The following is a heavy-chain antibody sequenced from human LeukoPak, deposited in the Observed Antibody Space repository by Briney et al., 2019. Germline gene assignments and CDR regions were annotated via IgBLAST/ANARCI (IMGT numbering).Heavy chain of an antibody. CDR3: ATKLRGYSGYDSYWYFDL. D-gene: IGHD5-12*01. Sequence: ASVKVSSKVSGYTLTELSMHWVRQAPGKGLEWMGGFDPEDGETIYAQKFQGRVTMTEDTSTDTAYMELSSLRSEDTAVYYCATKLRGYSGYDSYWYFDLWGRGTLVTVSS. CDR1: GYTLTELS. J-gene: IGHJ2*01. CDR2: FDPEDGET. V-gene: IGHV1-24*01.